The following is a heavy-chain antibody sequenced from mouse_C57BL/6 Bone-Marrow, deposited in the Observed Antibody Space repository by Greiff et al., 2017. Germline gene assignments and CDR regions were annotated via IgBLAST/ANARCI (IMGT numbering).Heavy chain of an antibody. CDR2: IDPYNGDT. D-gene: IGHD1-1*01. CDR3: AREGITTVVDYYAMDY. Sequence: VQLKQSGPELVKPGDSVKISCKASGYSFTGYFMNWVMQSHGKSLEWIGRIDPYNGDTFYNQKFKGKATLTVDKSSSTAHMELRSLTSEDSAVYYCAREGITTVVDYYAMDYWGQGTSVTVSS. CDR1: GYSFTGYF. J-gene: IGHJ4*01. V-gene: IGHV1-20*01.